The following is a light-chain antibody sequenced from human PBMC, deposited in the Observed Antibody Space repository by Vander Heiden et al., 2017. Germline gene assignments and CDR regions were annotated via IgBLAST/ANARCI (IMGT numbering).Light chain of an antibody. CDR2: WAS. J-gene: IGKJ1*01. CDR1: QSVLYSSNNKNY. Sequence: DIVMTQSTDTLAVSLGERATINRKPSQSVLYSSNNKNYLAWYQQKPGQPPKLLIYWASTRESGVPDRFSGSGSGTAFSLTISSLQAEDVAVYYCQQYYSTPWTFGQGTKVEIK. V-gene: IGKV4-1*01. CDR3: QQYYSTPWT.